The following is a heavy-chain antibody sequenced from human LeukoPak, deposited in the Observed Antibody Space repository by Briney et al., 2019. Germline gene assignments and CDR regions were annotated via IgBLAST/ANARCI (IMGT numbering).Heavy chain of an antibody. CDR2: IWYDGNNK. Sequence: PGRSLRLSCAASGFTFSSYGMHWVRQAPGKGLEWVALIWYDGNNKYYADSVKGRFTISRDNSKNTLYLQLNSLRAEDTAVYYCARQHCSGGYCYFFDWGQGTLVTVSS. J-gene: IGHJ4*02. V-gene: IGHV3-33*01. D-gene: IGHD2-15*01. CDR3: ARQHCSGGYCYFFD. CDR1: GFTFSSYG.